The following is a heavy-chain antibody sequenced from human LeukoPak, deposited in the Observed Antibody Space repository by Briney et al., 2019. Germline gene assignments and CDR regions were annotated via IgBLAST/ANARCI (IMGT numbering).Heavy chain of an antibody. CDR2: ISSSCSTI. D-gene: IGHD3-9*01. V-gene: IGHV3-48*03. CDR1: GFTLRSYE. Sequence: GGSLRLSCAASGFTLRSYEMNGVRQAPGKGREWVSYISSSCSTIYYADSVKGRFTISRDNAKNSLYLQMNSLRAEDTAVYYCARAYYDILTGYYWYYFDYWGQGTLVTVSS. J-gene: IGHJ4*02. CDR3: ARAYYDILTGYYWYYFDY.